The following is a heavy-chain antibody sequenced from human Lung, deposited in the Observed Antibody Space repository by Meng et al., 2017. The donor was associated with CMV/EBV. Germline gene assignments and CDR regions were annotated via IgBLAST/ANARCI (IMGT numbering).Heavy chain of an antibody. J-gene: IGHJ4*01. CDR1: GYSFSGFY. Sequence: VLLVQSGAEARRPGASVKISCQASGYSFSGFYMNWARQAPGHGLEWLGRVNPVSDDTHYAQKFVGSLTVTRGATMNTAFMELTRLRPDDTAVYYCAKSSDNGWSSWGPGTLVTVSS. D-gene: IGHD6-19*01. V-gene: IGHV1-2*06. CDR2: VNPVSDDT. CDR3: AKSSDNGWSS.